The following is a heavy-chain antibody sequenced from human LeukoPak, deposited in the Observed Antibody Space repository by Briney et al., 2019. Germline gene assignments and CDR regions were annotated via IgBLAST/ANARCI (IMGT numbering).Heavy chain of an antibody. D-gene: IGHD1-26*01. CDR2: IYTSGST. CDR3: ARCVGARRLRQTDKTGGYYFDY. CDR1: GGSISSGSYY. V-gene: IGHV4-61*02. Sequence: PSETLSLTCTVSGGSISSGSYYWSWIRQPAGKGLEWIGRIYTSGSTNYNPSLKSRVTISVDMSKNQFSLKLSSVTAADTAVYYCARCVGARRLRQTDKTGGYYFDYWGQGTLVTVSS. J-gene: IGHJ4*02.